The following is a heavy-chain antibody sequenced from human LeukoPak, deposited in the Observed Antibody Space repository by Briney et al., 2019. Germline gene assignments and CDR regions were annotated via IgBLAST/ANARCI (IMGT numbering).Heavy chain of an antibody. Sequence: GGSLRLSCAASGFTFDDYGMSWVRQVPGKGLEWVSAVNWSGGGTGYADSVKGRFTISRDNAKNSLYLEMNSLRAEDTAFYYCARGSPTVTSIYKYYYMDVWGKGTMVTVSS. V-gene: IGHV3-20*04. D-gene: IGHD4-11*01. CDR3: ARGSPTVTSIYKYYYMDV. J-gene: IGHJ6*03. CDR2: VNWSGGGT. CDR1: GFTFDDYG.